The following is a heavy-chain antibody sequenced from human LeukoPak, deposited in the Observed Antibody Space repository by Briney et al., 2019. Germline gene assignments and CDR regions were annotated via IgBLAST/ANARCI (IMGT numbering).Heavy chain of an antibody. D-gene: IGHD3-3*01. CDR2: ISGSGGST. CDR3: ARDRAWNYFDY. Sequence: GGSLRLPCAASGFTFSSYAMSWVRQAPGKGLEWVSAISGSGGSTYYADSVKGRFTISRDNSKNTLYLQMDSLRAEDTAVYYCARDRAWNYFDYWGQGTLVTVSS. V-gene: IGHV3-23*01. CDR1: GFTFSSYA. J-gene: IGHJ4*02.